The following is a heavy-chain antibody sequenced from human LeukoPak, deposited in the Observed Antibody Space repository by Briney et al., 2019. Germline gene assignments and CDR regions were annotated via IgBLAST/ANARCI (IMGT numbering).Heavy chain of an antibody. Sequence: SETLSLTCTVSGGSVSSSAYYWGWIRQPPGKGLEWIANIYYSGSTNYNPSLKSRVTISVDTSKNQFSLKLSSVTAADTAVYYCARAPDYYDSSGYYSYYFDYWGQGTLVTVSS. CDR1: GGSVSSSAYY. D-gene: IGHD3-22*01. CDR3: ARAPDYYDSSGYYSYYFDY. CDR2: IYYSGST. J-gene: IGHJ4*02. V-gene: IGHV4-61*08.